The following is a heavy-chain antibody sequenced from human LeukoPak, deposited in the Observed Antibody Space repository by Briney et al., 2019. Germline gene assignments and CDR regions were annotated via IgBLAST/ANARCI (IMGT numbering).Heavy chain of an antibody. CDR2: INHSGST. D-gene: IGHD3-10*01. V-gene: IGHV4-34*01. J-gene: IGHJ5*02. CDR3: ARDSGTTGEVKFDP. Sequence: PSETLSLTCAVSGGSFSDYYWIWIRQAPTKGLQWIGEINHSGSTNYNPSLKSRVTISVDKSKNQFSLKLSSVTAADTAVYYCARDSGTTGEVKFDPWGQGTLVTVSS. CDR1: GGSFSDYY.